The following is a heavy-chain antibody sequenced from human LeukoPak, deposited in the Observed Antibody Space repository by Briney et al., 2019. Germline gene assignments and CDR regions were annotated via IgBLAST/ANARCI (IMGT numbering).Heavy chain of an antibody. CDR1: GFTFSSYS. CDR2: ISSSSSYI. V-gene: IGHV3-21*01. Sequence: PGGSLRLSCAASGFTFSSYSMNWVRQAPGKGLEWVSSISSSSSYIYYADSVKGRFTISRDNAKNSLYLQMNSLRAEDTAVYYCARHPFGSTPFDYWGQGTLVTVSS. CDR3: ARHPFGSTPFDY. J-gene: IGHJ4*02. D-gene: IGHD3-16*01.